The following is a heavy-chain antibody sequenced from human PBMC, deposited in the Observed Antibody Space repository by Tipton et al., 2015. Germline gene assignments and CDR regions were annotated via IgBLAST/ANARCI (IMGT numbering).Heavy chain of an antibody. Sequence: TLSLTCTVSGGSISSYYWSWIRQPPGKGLEWIGYIFYSGSTNYNPSLKSRVTISVDTSKNQLSLKMSSVTAADTAVYYCARDKTFEAFDIWGQGTKVTVSS. CDR3: ARDKTFEAFDI. D-gene: IGHD2/OR15-2a*01. CDR2: IFYSGST. V-gene: IGHV4-59*01. CDR1: GGSISSYY. J-gene: IGHJ3*02.